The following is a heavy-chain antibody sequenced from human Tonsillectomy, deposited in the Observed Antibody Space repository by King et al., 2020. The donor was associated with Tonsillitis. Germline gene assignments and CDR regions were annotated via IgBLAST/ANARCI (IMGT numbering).Heavy chain of an antibody. V-gene: IGHV1-18*01. J-gene: IGHJ4*02. D-gene: IGHD3-16*01. CDR3: ARGENYAVDY. Sequence: QLVQSGGEVKKPGASVKVSCKPSGYTFTSYGITWVRQAPGQGLEWMGWISTYNGNTQYAQKLQGRVTLTTDTSTSPAYMELTSLRSDDTAVYYCARGENYAVDYWGQGTLVTVSS. CDR2: ISTYNGNT. CDR1: GYTFTSYG.